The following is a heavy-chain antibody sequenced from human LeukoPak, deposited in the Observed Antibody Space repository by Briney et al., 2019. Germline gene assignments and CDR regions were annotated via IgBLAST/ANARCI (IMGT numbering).Heavy chain of an antibody. V-gene: IGHV3-48*01. Sequence: PGGSLRLSCAASGFTFSSYSMNWVRQAPGKGLEWVSYISSSSSTIYYADSVKGRFTISRDNAKNSLYLQMNSLRAEDTAVYYCARSRGYSYGYRASDAFDIWGQGTMVTVSS. CDR2: ISSSSSTI. CDR3: ARSRGYSYGYRASDAFDI. J-gene: IGHJ3*02. CDR1: GFTFSSYS. D-gene: IGHD5-18*01.